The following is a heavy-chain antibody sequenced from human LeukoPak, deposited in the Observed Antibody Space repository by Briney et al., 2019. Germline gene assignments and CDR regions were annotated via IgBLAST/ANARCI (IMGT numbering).Heavy chain of an antibody. CDR2: ISSGGSTV. CDR1: GFTFSNYE. Sequence: GGSLRLSCAASGFTFSNYEMPWVRRAPGKGLEWVSYISSGGSTVYYADSVKGRFTISRDNSKNSLYLQMNSLRTEDTALYYCANIPIVATDFDYWGQGTLVTVSS. V-gene: IGHV3-48*03. D-gene: IGHD5-12*01. CDR3: ANIPIVATDFDY. J-gene: IGHJ4*02.